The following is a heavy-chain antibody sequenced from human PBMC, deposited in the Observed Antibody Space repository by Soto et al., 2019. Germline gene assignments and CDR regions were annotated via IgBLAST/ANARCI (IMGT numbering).Heavy chain of an antibody. D-gene: IGHD3-10*01. CDR2: IVVGSGNT. Sequence: QTQLVQSGPGVKKPGTSVKVSCKASGFTFTSSAVQWVRQARGQRLEWIGWIVVGSGNTNYAQKFQERVTITRDMSTSTAYMELSSLRSEDTAVYYCAAGDVLLWFGELYYWGQGTLVTVSS. V-gene: IGHV1-58*01. CDR3: AAGDVLLWFGELYY. CDR1: GFTFTSSA. J-gene: IGHJ4*02.